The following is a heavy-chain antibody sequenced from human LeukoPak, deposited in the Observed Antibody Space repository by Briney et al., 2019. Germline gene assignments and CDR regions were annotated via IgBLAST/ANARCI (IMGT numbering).Heavy chain of an antibody. D-gene: IGHD1-26*01. CDR3: ARQKWEQQGRDYYFYGLGV. CDR1: GGSFSGYY. V-gene: IGHV4-34*01. Sequence: PSETLSLTCAVYGGSFSGYYWSWIRQPPGKGLEWIGEINHSGSTNYNPSLKSRVTISEDKSKNQFSLKLSSVTAADTAVYYCARQKWEQQGRDYYFYGLGVWGPGTTVTVSS. CDR2: INHSGST. J-gene: IGHJ6*02.